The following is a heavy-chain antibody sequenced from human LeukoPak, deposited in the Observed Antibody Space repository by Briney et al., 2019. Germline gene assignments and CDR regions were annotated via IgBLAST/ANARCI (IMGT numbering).Heavy chain of an antibody. Sequence: SQTLSLTCTVSGGSISSGGYYWSWIRQHPGKGLEWIGYIYYSGSTYYNPSLKSRVTISIDTSKNQFSLKLSSVTAADTAVYYCARGLGFLSSGAGGASRGTFDYWGQGTLVTVSS. D-gene: IGHD3-16*01. CDR1: GGSISSGGYY. V-gene: IGHV4-31*03. CDR3: ARGLGFLSSGAGGASRGTFDY. J-gene: IGHJ4*02. CDR2: IYYSGST.